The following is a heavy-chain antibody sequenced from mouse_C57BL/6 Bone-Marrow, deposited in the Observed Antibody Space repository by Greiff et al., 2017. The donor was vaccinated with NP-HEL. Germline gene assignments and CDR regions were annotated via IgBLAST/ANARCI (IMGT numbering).Heavy chain of an antibody. J-gene: IGHJ1*03. CDR1: GFTFSDYG. Sequence: EVKLVESGGGLVKPGGSLKLSCAASGFTFSDYGMHWVRQAPEKGLEWVAYISSGSSTIYYADTVKGRFTISRDNAKNTLFLQMTSLRSEDTAMYYCAIYGYGDWYFDVWGTGTTVTVSS. V-gene: IGHV5-17*01. D-gene: IGHD2-2*01. CDR2: ISSGSSTI. CDR3: AIYGYGDWYFDV.